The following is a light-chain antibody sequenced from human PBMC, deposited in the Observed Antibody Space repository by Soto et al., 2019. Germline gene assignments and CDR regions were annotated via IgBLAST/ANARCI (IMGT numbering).Light chain of an antibody. CDR2: GNS. J-gene: IGLJ1*01. CDR3: QSYDSSLSGPYV. CDR1: SSKIGAGYD. V-gene: IGLV1-40*01. Sequence: VLKRPASGKGAPGGGGPISTNRRSSKIGAGYDVHWYQQLPGTAPKLLIYGNSNRPSGVPDRFSGSKSGTSASLAITGLQAEYEADYYCQSYDSSLSGPYVFGTGTKVTVL.